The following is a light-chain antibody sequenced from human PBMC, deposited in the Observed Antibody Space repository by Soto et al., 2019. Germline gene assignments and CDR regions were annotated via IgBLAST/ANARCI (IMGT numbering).Light chain of an antibody. J-gene: IGLJ2*01. CDR1: SSNIGAVYD. CDR3: QSYDSSLSVV. V-gene: IGLV1-40*01. Sequence: QSVLTQPPSVSGAQGQRVTSSCTGSSSNIGAVYDVHWYQQLPGTAPKLIIYGNSNRPSGVPDRFSGSKSGTSASLAITGLQDEDEADYYCQSYDSSLSVVFGGGTKLTVL. CDR2: GNS.